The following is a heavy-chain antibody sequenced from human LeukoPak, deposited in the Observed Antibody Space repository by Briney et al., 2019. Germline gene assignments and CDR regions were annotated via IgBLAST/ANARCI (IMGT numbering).Heavy chain of an antibody. V-gene: IGHV3-21*01. Sequence: PGGSLRLSCAASGFTFSSYSVTWVRQAPGKGLEWVSSISGSSSFIYYADSVKGRFTISRDNAKNSLYLQMNGLRAEDTAVYYCAREGAVSGGYYDYWGQGTLVTVSS. CDR1: GFTFSSYS. D-gene: IGHD3-22*01. CDR2: ISGSSSFI. CDR3: AREGAVSGGYYDY. J-gene: IGHJ4*02.